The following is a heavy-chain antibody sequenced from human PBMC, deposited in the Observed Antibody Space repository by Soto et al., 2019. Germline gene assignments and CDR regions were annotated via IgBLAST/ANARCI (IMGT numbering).Heavy chain of an antibody. V-gene: IGHV3-20*04. CDR3: AREYLYSNKDAFDI. CDR2: INWNGGST. J-gene: IGHJ3*02. CDR1: GFTFGDYG. D-gene: IGHD4-4*01. Sequence: GGSLRLSCAASGFTFGDYGMSWVRQAPGKGLEWVSGINWNGGSTGYADSVKGRFTISRDNAKNSLYLQMNSLRAEDTALYYCAREYLYSNKDAFDIWGQGTMVTVSS.